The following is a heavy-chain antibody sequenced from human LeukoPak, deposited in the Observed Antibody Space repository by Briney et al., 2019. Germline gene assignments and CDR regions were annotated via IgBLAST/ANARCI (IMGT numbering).Heavy chain of an antibody. D-gene: IGHD3-22*01. CDR3: ARDGDYYDNYYMDV. J-gene: IGHJ6*03. CDR1: GFTLDDYG. Sequence: GGSLRLSCAASGFTLDDYGMSWVRHAPGKGLEWVSGINWNGGSTGYADSVKGRFTISRDNAKNSLYLQMNSLRAEDTALYYCARDGDYYDNYYMDVWGKGTTVTVSS. V-gene: IGHV3-20*04. CDR2: INWNGGST.